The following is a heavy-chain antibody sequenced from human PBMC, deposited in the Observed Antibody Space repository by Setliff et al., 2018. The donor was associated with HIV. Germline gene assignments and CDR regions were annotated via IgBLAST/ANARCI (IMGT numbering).Heavy chain of an antibody. V-gene: IGHV4-4*07. J-gene: IGHJ4*02. D-gene: IGHD3-10*01. CDR3: AGHFYYSGSGIWAGLDS. Sequence: PSETLSLTCNISGASMNSYYWSWVRQSAGQELEWIGRIYVNGKANYNPSLKSRVTMSVDTSKKQFSLKLTSVTAADTAVYYCAGHFYYSGSGIWAGLDSWGQGTLVTVSS. CDR2: IYVNGKA. CDR1: GASMNSYY.